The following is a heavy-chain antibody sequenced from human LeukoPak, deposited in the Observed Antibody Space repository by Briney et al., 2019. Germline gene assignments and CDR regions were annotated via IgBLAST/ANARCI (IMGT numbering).Heavy chain of an antibody. V-gene: IGHV3-23*01. CDR2: ISGRGGST. Sequence: HAGGTLILSCAASGITFSSYGMSWVRQAPGKGLEWVSAISGRGGSTYYADSVKGRFTISRDNFKNTLYLQMNSLRAEDTAVYYCAKDSYYDYVWGSYRYTNQFDYWGQGTLVTVSS. CDR3: AKDSYYDYVWGSYRYTNQFDY. D-gene: IGHD3-16*02. CDR1: GITFSSYG. J-gene: IGHJ4*02.